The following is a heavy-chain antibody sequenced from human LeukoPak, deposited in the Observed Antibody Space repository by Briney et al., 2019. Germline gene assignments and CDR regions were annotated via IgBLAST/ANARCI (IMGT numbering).Heavy chain of an antibody. CDR3: TTSYMSVPY. D-gene: IGHD5-18*01. CDR2: IKSNPDGGTT. J-gene: IGHJ4*02. V-gene: IGHV3-15*01. Sequence: GGSLRLSCAVSGVTFINAWMDWVRQAPGKGPEWVGRIKSNPDGGTTEYAAPVKGRFIVSRDDSRNAIYLQMDRLKIEDTAVYYCTTSYMSVPYRGRGSLVTVSS. CDR1: GVTFINAW.